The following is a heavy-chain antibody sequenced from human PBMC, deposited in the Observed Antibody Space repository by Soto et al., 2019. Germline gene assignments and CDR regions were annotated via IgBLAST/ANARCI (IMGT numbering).Heavy chain of an antibody. CDR1: GFTFTSSS. CDR2: ITVGTGNT. D-gene: IGHD3-22*01. V-gene: IGHV1-58*01. Sequence: SVKVSCKASGFTFTSSSVQWVRQARGQRLEWIGWITVGTGNTNYAQKFQERVSITRDMSTSTAYMELSNLRSDDTAVYYCAAGDSSGYYGGRGQGTQVTVSS. J-gene: IGHJ4*02. CDR3: AAGDSSGYYGG.